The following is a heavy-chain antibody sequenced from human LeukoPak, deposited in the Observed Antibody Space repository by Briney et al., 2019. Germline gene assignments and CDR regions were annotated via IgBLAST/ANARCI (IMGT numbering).Heavy chain of an antibody. CDR3: ARGLHSSSWYPYYYYYGMDV. V-gene: IGHV4-34*01. J-gene: IGHJ6*02. CDR1: GGSFSGYY. Sequence: PSETLSLTCAVYGGSFSGYYWSWIRQPPGKGLEWIGEINHSGSTNYNPSLKSRVTISVDTSKNQFSLKLSSVTAADTAVYYCARGLHSSSWYPYYYYYGMDVWGQGTTVTASS. CDR2: INHSGST. D-gene: IGHD6-13*01.